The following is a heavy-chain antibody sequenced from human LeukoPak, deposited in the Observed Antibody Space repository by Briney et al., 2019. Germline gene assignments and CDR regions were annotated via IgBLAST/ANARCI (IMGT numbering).Heavy chain of an antibody. CDR2: LSHDGISK. CDR1: GLTFSTSI. CDR3: ARERGSSGFAGYFDY. V-gene: IGHV3-30-3*01. J-gene: IGHJ4*02. D-gene: IGHD3-22*01. Sequence: PGGSLRLSCAASGLTFSTSIIHWVRQAPGKGLEWVALLSHDGISKNYADSVKGRFTISRDDSKNTLSLQMDSLRAEDTAVYYCARERGSSGFAGYFDYWGQGTLVAVSS.